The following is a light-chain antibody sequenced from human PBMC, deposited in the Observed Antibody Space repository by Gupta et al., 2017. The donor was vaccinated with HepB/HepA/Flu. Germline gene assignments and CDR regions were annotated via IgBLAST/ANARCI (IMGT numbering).Light chain of an antibody. Sequence: XXXCXXXSSDVGSYNLVSWYQQHPGKAPKLMIYEVSKRPSGVSNRFSGSKSGNTASLTISGLQAEDEADYYCCSYAGSSTLVVFGGGTKLTVL. J-gene: IGLJ2*01. V-gene: IGLV2-23*02. CDR2: EVS. CDR1: SSDVGSYNL. CDR3: CSYAGSSTLVV.